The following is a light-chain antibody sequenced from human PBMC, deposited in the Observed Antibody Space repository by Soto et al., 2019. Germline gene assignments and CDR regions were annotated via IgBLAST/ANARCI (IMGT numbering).Light chain of an antibody. CDR1: QSVSSSY. Sequence: EIVLTQSPAPLSLSPGERATLSCRGSQSVSSSYLAWYQQKPGQAPRLLIYGASTRATGIPDRFGGSGSGTDFTLTISRLEPEDFAVYYCQQYGSSPPVTFGQGTKVDIK. CDR2: GAS. J-gene: IGKJ1*01. V-gene: IGKV3-20*01. CDR3: QQYGSSPPVT.